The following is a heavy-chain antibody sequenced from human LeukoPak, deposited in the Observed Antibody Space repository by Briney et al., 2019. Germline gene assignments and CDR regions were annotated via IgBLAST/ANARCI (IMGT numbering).Heavy chain of an antibody. CDR2: ISSRSSTI. D-gene: IGHD6-13*01. V-gene: IGHV3-48*01. Sequence: GGSLRLSCAASGFTVSSYIMNWVRQAPGKGPEWVSYISSRSSTIYYADSVKGRFTISRDNAKNSLYLQMNSLRAEDTAVYYCARLGAGTLTFDYWGQGTLVTVSS. CDR3: ARLGAGTLTFDY. CDR1: GFTVSSYI. J-gene: IGHJ4*02.